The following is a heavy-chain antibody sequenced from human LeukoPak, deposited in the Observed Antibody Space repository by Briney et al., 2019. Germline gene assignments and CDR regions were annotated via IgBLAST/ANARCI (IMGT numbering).Heavy chain of an antibody. Sequence: PGGSLRLSCAASGFTFSSYGMHWVRQAPGKGLEWVAVIWYDGSNKYYADSVKGRFTISRDNSKNTLYLQMNSLRAEDTAVYYCARSYGNTAPFDYWGQGTLVTVSS. CDR1: GFTFSSYG. CDR3: ARSYGNTAPFDY. CDR2: IWYDGSNK. V-gene: IGHV3-33*01. D-gene: IGHD2/OR15-2a*01. J-gene: IGHJ4*02.